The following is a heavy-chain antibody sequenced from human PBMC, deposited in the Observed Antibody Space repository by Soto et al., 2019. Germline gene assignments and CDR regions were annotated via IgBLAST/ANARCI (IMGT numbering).Heavy chain of an antibody. V-gene: IGHV4-59*01. CDR3: AKDLSYGSGSYFDY. D-gene: IGHD3-10*01. J-gene: IGHJ4*02. CDR2: IYYSGST. Sequence: PSETLSLTCTVSGGSISSYYRSWIRQPPGKGLEWIGYIYYSGSTNYNPSLKSRVTISVDTSKNQFSLKLSSVTAADTAVYYCAKDLSYGSGSYFDYWGQGTLVIVSS. CDR1: GGSISSYY.